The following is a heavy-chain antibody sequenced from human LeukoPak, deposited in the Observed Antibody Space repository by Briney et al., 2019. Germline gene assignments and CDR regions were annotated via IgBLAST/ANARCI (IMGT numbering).Heavy chain of an antibody. J-gene: IGHJ5*02. CDR1: GGSISSYF. V-gene: IGHV4-59*08. Sequence: SETLSLTCTVSGGSISSYFWSWIRQPPGKRLEWIGYIYYSGSTNYNPSLRSRVTISVDTSKNQFSLKLNSVTAADTAVYYCATGWSGYYWTTWGQGTLVAVSS. D-gene: IGHD3-3*01. CDR3: ATGWSGYYWTT. CDR2: IYYSGST.